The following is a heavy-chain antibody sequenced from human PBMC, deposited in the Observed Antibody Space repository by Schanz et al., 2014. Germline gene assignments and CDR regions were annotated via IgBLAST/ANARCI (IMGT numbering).Heavy chain of an antibody. CDR1: GFTFRSHA. V-gene: IGHV3-23*04. J-gene: IGHJ4*02. Sequence: VQLVESGGGVVQPGRSLRLSCAASGFTFRSHAMHWVRQAPGKGPEWVSSLTGSGGGTYYADSVRGRFAISRDNSKNTLYLEMNSLRAEDTAVYYCARDGDFDYWGQGTLVTVSS. CDR2: LTGSGGGT. CDR3: ARDGDFDY.